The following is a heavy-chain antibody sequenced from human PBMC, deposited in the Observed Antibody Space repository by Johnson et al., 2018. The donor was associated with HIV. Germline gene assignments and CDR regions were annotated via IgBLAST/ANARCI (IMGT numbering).Heavy chain of an antibody. Sequence: VQLVESGGGLVQPGGSLRLSCAASGFTVSTYAMSWVRQAPGKGLEWVSGNSGGGGSTYYADSVKGRFTITGDNSMNTLYLQMNSLRAEDTAVYYCARNTKNFWSEGALDIWGQGTMVTVSS. J-gene: IGHJ3*02. CDR2: NSGGGGST. V-gene: IGHV3-23*04. D-gene: IGHD3-3*01. CDR1: GFTVSTYA. CDR3: ARNTKNFWSEGALDI.